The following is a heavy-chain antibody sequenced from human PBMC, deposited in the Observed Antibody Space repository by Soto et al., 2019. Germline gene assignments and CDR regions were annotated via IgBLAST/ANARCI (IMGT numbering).Heavy chain of an antibody. CDR1: GFSLSTSGMC. Sequence: SGPTLVNPTQTLTLTCTFSGFSLSTSGMCVSWIRQPPGKALEWLALIDWDDDKYYSTSLKTRLTISKDTSKNQVVLTMTNMDPVDTATYYCARSQNPKYDYVWGSYSNYYFDYWGQGTLVTVSS. CDR2: IDWDDDK. D-gene: IGHD3-16*01. CDR3: ARSQNPKYDYVWGSYSNYYFDY. V-gene: IGHV2-70*01. J-gene: IGHJ4*02.